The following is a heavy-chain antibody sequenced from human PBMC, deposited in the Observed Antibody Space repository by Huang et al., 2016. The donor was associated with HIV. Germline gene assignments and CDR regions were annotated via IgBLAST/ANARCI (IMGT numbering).Heavy chain of an antibody. CDR1: GYKFHIYE. CDR3: ARTKGEFDF. CDR2: SSGENVSK. V-gene: IGHV1-18*04. J-gene: IGHJ4*02. D-gene: IGHD3-16*01. Sequence: QIHLVQSGPEVKPPGASVKVSCKASGYKFHIYEITWVRQTPGQGLEWMGWSSGENVSKRFAQKFQGRLNMTTDVATSTAYLELRSLRLDDTAVYYCARTKGEFDFWGQGALVTVSS.